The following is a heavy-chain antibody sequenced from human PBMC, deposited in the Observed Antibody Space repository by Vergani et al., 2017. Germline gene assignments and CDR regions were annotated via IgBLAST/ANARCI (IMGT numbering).Heavy chain of an antibody. CDR1: GYTFTSYG. V-gene: IGHV1-8*02. CDR2: MSPDSGNR. D-gene: IGHD4-11*01. Sequence: QVQLVQSGAEVKKPGASVKVSCKASGYTFTSYGISWVRQAPGQGLEWMGWMSPDSGNRGFAQNFQGRISMTRNTSINTAYMELSSLISEDTAIYYCARDYSNNNYFDPWGQGTLVTVSS. CDR3: ARDYSNNNYFDP. J-gene: IGHJ5*02.